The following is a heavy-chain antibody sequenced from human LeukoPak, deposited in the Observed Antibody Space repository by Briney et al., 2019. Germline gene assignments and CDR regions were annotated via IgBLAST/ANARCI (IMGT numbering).Heavy chain of an antibody. V-gene: IGHV1-69*04. J-gene: IGHJ4*02. D-gene: IGHD6-13*01. CDR3: ASEYRSSWYYY. CDR2: IIPIFGIA. Sequence: SEKVSCKASGGTFSSYAISWVRQAPGQGLEWMGRIIPIFGIANYAQKLQGRVTITADKSTSTAYLELSSLRSEDTAVYYCASEYRSSWYYYWGQGTLVTVSS. CDR1: GGTFSSYA.